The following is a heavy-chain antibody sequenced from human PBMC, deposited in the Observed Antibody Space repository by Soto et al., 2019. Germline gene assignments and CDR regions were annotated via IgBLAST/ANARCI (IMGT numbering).Heavy chain of an antibody. Sequence: QVQLQESGPGLVKPSGTLSLTCAVSGGSISSNNWWSWVRQPPGKGLEWIGEIYQSGRTNYNPSLKSRVTISVDKSKNQFSLKVNSVTAADTAVYYCARVGAFCSGGSCYNWFDPWGQGTLVTVSS. CDR3: ARVGAFCSGGSCYNWFDP. D-gene: IGHD2-15*01. CDR2: IYQSGRT. J-gene: IGHJ5*02. V-gene: IGHV4-4*02. CDR1: GGSISSNNW.